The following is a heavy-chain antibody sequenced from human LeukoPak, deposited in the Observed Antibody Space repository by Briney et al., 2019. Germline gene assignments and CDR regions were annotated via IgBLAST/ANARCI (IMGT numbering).Heavy chain of an antibody. D-gene: IGHD3-22*01. CDR2: INPNSGGT. CDR1: GYTFTGSY. CDR3: ARSLYYYDSSGYSPDY. J-gene: IGHJ4*02. V-gene: IGHV1-2*02. Sequence: ASVKVSCKASGYTFTGSYMHWVRQAPGQGLEWMGWINPNSGGTNYAQKFQGRVTMTRDTSISTAYMELSRLRSDDTAVYYCARSLYYYDSSGYSPDYWGQGTLVTVSS.